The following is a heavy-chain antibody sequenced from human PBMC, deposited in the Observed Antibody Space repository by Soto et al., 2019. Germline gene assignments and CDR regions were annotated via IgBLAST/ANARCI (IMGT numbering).Heavy chain of an antibody. V-gene: IGHV4-34*01. J-gene: IGHJ4*02. D-gene: IGHD3-22*01. CDR1: GGSFSGYY. CDR2: INHSGST. Sequence: PSETLSLTCAVYGGSFSGYYWSWIRQPPGKGLEWIGEINHSGSTNYNPSLKSRVTISVDTSKNQFSLKLSSVTAADTAVYYCARMDYDSSAYNYWGQGTLVTVSS. CDR3: ARMDYDSSAYNY.